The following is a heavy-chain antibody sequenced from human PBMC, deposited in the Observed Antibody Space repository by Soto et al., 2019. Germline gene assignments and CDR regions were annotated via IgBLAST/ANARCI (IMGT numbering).Heavy chain of an antibody. Sequence: GGSLRLSCAASGFTFSSYSMNWVRQAPGKGLEWVSSISSSSSYIYYADSVKGRFTISRDNAKNSLYLQMNSLRAEDTAVYYCARDIVATISILDYWGQGTLVTVSS. V-gene: IGHV3-21*01. CDR2: ISSSSSYI. D-gene: IGHD5-12*01. CDR1: GFTFSSYS. J-gene: IGHJ4*02. CDR3: ARDIVATISILDY.